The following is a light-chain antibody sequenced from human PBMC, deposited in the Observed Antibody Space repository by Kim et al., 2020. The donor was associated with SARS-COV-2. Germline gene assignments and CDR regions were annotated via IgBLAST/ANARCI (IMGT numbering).Light chain of an antibody. CDR2: DAS. Sequence: AGHRATRSCRASQNIDTYLAWYQQRPGQAPRLLVYDASNRATGVPDRFSGSGSGTDFTLTISSLEPEDFSIYYCQQRNSWPPAVTFGGGTKVDIK. V-gene: IGKV3-11*01. CDR3: QQRNSWPPAVT. J-gene: IGKJ4*01. CDR1: QNIDTY.